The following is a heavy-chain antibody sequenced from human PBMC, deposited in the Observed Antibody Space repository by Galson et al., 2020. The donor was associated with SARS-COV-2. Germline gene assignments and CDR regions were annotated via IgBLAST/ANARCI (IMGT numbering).Heavy chain of an antibody. CDR3: AREGAGYNSGWPDY. Sequence: SQTLSLTCSVSGGSFTRDGYFWSWIRQHPGRGLEWIGYMYYNGDMYYNPSLKSRVTISVDASKGEISLKLTSVSDADTAVYFCAREGAGYNSGWPDYWGQGTPVTVSS. CDR2: MYYNGDM. CDR1: GGSFTRDGYF. V-gene: IGHV4-31*03. D-gene: IGHD6-25*01. J-gene: IGHJ4*02.